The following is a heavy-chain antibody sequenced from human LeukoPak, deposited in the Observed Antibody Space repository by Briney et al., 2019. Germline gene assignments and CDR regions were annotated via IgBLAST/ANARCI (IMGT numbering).Heavy chain of an antibody. V-gene: IGHV3-74*01. CDR3: ARSPSEIGGYYPEYIRH. CDR1: GVTFSIFW. Sequence: PGGSLRLSCVASGVTFSIFWMHWVRQAPGKGLVWVSRIKSDGSTNYADSVKGRFTISRDNAKNTVSLQMNSLRAEDTGASFCARSPSEIGGYYPEYIRHWGQGTLVTVSS. CDR2: IKSDGST. D-gene: IGHD3-22*01. J-gene: IGHJ1*01.